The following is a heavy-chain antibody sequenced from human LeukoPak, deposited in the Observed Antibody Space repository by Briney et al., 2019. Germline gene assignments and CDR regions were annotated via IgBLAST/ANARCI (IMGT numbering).Heavy chain of an antibody. V-gene: IGHV1-46*01. CDR3: ARDENQWLVPYYYYGMDA. CDR1: GYTFTSYY. CDR2: INPSGGST. Sequence: ASVKVSCKASGYTFTSYYMHWVRQAPGQGLEWMGIINPSGGSTSYAQKFQGRVTMTRDTSTSAVYMELSSLRSEDTAVYYCARDENQWLVPYYYYGMDAWGQGTTVTVSS. D-gene: IGHD6-19*01. J-gene: IGHJ6*02.